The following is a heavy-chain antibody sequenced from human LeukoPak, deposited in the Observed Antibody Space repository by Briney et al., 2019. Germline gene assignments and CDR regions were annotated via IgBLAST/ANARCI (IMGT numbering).Heavy chain of an antibody. J-gene: IGHJ4*02. CDR3: ARLYYYDSSGPGFDY. CDR1: GGSISSYY. D-gene: IGHD3-22*01. Sequence: TASETLSLTCTVSGGSISSYYWSWIRQPPGKGLEWIGYIYYSGSTNYNPSLKSRVTISVDTSKNQFSLKLSSVTAADTAVYYCARLYYYDSSGPGFDYWGQGTLVTVSS. V-gene: IGHV4-59*01. CDR2: IYYSGST.